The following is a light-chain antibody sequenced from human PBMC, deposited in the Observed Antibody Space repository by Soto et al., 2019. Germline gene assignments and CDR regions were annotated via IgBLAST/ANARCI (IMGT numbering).Light chain of an antibody. CDR1: SSNIGAGYD. V-gene: IGLV1-40*01. CDR2: GNS. Sequence: QSVLTQPPSVSGAPGQRVTISCTGSSSNIGAGYDVHWYQQLPGTAPKLLIYGNSNRPSGVPDRFSGSKSGTSASLAITGLQAEDEADYYCQSYYSSLSGFWVFGGGTKLTVL. CDR3: QSYYSSLSGFWV. J-gene: IGLJ3*02.